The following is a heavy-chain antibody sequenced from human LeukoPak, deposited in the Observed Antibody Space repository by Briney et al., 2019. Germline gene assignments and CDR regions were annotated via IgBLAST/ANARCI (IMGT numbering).Heavy chain of an antibody. V-gene: IGHV4-59*08. CDR1: TGRIHTFY. Sequence: SETLSLTCTVSTGRIHTFYYSWIRQSPGKGLEWIGYMYYSGRTNYNPTLRSRVTTSVDTSKTVFSLKLSSVIAADTAVYYCAISTSYCRGTSCPLDYWGQGTSVTVSS. CDR3: AISTSYCRGTSCPLDY. J-gene: IGHJ4*02. CDR2: MYYSGRT. D-gene: IGHD2-2*01.